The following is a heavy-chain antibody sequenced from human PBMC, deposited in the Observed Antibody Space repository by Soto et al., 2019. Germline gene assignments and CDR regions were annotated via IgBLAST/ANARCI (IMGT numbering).Heavy chain of an antibody. V-gene: IGHV4-34*01. Sequence: SETLSLTCAVYGGSFSGYYWSWIRQPPGKGLEWIGEINHSGSTNYNPSLKSRVTISVDTSKNQFSLKLSSVTAADTAVYYCARDRHADTIHCSGGSCYPYSYGMDVWGQGTTVTVSS. D-gene: IGHD2-15*01. CDR2: INHSGST. J-gene: IGHJ6*02. CDR3: ARDRHADTIHCSGGSCYPYSYGMDV. CDR1: GGSFSGYY.